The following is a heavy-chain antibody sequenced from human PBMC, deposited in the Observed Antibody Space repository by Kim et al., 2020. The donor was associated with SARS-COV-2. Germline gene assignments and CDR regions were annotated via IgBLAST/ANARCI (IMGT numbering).Heavy chain of an antibody. Sequence: GGSLRLSCASSGFTFSSYWMSWVRQAPGKGLEWVANIKQDGSEKYYVDSVKGRFTISRDNAENSLYLQMNSLRAEDTAVYYCARDHPYGDYDHDYWGQGTLVTVSS. J-gene: IGHJ4*02. CDR2: IKQDGSEK. D-gene: IGHD4-17*01. CDR3: ARDHPYGDYDHDY. V-gene: IGHV3-7*01. CDR1: GFTFSSYW.